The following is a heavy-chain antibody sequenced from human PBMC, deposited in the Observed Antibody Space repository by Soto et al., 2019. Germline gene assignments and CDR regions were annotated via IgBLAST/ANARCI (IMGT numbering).Heavy chain of an antibody. D-gene: IGHD3-10*01. V-gene: IGHV3-23*01. CDR3: ARGDRGGSGSPASYYYSGLDV. CDR2: VSAGGVIK. Sequence: DVQLLESGGDLVQPGGSLRLSCTASGFILSSYAMSWVRQAPGKGLEWVSSVSAGGVIKYNSDSVKGRFTISRDNSNNALFLQMNSLRIEDTALYYCARGDRGGSGSPASYYYSGLDVWGQGTTVTVS. CDR1: GFILSSYA. J-gene: IGHJ6*02.